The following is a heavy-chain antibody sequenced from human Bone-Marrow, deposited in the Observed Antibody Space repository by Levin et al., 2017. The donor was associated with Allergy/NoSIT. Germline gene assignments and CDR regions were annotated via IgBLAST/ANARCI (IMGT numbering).Heavy chain of an antibody. D-gene: IGHD6-6*01. J-gene: IGHJ6*03. V-gene: IGHV3-74*01. Sequence: AGGSLRLSCAASGFTFSSYWMHWVRQAPGKGLVWVSRINSDGSSTSYADSVKGRFTISRDNAKNTLYLQMNSLRAEDTAVYYCSSSRYYYYYMDVWGKGTTVTVSS. CDR2: INSDGSST. CDR1: GFTFSSYW. CDR3: SSSRYYYYYMDV.